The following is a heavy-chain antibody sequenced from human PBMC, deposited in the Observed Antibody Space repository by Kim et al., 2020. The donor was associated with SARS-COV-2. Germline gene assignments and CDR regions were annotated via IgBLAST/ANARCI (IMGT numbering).Heavy chain of an antibody. Sequence: ADSVKGRFTISRDNSKNTLYLQMNSLRAEDTAVYYCAKINFQLANNWFDPWGQGTLVTVSS. J-gene: IGHJ5*02. CDR3: AKINFQLANNWFDP. D-gene: IGHD2-2*01. V-gene: IGHV3-23*01.